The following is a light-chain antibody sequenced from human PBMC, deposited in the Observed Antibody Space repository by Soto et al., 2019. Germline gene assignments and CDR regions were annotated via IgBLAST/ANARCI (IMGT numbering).Light chain of an antibody. CDR1: SSDVGGYDY. Sequence: QSVLTQPASVSGSPGQWISISCTGTSSDVGGYDYVSWYQHHPDKAPKLIIYEVTHRPSGVSNRFSGSKSGNTASLTISGLQAEDEADYYCSSLRRGSTRVFGTGTKLTVL. V-gene: IGLV2-14*01. J-gene: IGLJ1*01. CDR2: EVT. CDR3: SSLRRGSTRV.